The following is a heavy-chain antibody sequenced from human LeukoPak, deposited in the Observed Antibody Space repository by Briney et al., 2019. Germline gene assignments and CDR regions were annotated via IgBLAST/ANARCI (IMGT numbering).Heavy chain of an antibody. D-gene: IGHD6-19*01. CDR1: GFSFSNYG. J-gene: IGHJ4*02. CDR2: IWYDGSNK. Sequence: PGGSLRLSCAASGFSFSNYGMHWVRQAPGTGLEWVAIIWYDGSNKYYADSVKGRFTVSRDNSKNTLFLQMNSLRAEDTDVYFCARESYSSGWDLDYWGQGTLVTVSS. V-gene: IGHV3-33*01. CDR3: ARESYSSGWDLDY.